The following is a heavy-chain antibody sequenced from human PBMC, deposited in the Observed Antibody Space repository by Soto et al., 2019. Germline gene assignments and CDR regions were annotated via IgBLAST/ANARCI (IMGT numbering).Heavy chain of an antibody. CDR3: SRVAVAGTRFDY. V-gene: IGHV4-4*02. CDR2: IYHSGST. CDR1: GGSISSSNW. J-gene: IGHJ4*02. D-gene: IGHD6-19*01. Sequence: QVQLQESGPGLVKPSGTLSLTCAVSGGSISSSNWWSWVRQPPGKGLEWIGEIYHSGSTNYNPSLESRLXXXVXXSTNQFALKLSSVTAADTAVYYCSRVAVAGTRFDYWGQGTLVTVSS.